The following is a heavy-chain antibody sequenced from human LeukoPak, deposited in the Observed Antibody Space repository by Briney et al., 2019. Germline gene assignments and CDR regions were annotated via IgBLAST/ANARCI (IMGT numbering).Heavy chain of an antibody. CDR2: ISAYNSNT. D-gene: IGHD6-13*01. V-gene: IGHV1-18*01. J-gene: IGHJ5*02. CDR1: GYTFTSYG. CDR3: ARIRAYSSSWKTGSDWFDP. Sequence: ASVKVSCKASGYTFTSYGISWVRQAPGQGLEWMGWISAYNSNTNYAQKLQGRVTMTTDTSTSTAYMELRSLRSDDTAVYYCARIRAYSSSWKTGSDWFDPWGQGTLVTVSS.